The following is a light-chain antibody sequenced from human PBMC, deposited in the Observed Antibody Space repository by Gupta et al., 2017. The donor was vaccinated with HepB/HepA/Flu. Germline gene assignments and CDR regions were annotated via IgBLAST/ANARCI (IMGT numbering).Light chain of an antibody. CDR3: SSYTSSSTVV. Sequence: QSALTQPPSVSGSPGQSVTISCTGTSSDVGSYNRVSWYQQPPGTAPTLMFYEGSNRSSGAPDRFSGSKSGNTSSLTISGLQAEDEADYYCSSYTSSSTVVFGGGTKLTVL. J-gene: IGLJ2*01. CDR2: EGS. V-gene: IGLV2-18*02. CDR1: SSDVGSYNR.